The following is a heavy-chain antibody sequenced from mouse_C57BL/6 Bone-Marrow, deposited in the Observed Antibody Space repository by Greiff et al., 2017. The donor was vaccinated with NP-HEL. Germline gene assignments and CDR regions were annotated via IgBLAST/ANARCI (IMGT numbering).Heavy chain of an antibody. CDR3: ARPLSVVGAMDY. D-gene: IGHD1-1*01. CDR2: ISSGSSTI. CDR1: GFTFSDYG. J-gene: IGHJ4*01. V-gene: IGHV5-17*01. Sequence: EVKLVESGGGLVKPGGSLKLSCAASGFTFSDYGMHWVRQAPEKGLEWVAYISSGSSTIYYADTVKGRFTISRGNAKNTLFLQMTSLRSEDTAMYYCARPLSVVGAMDYWGQGTSVTVSS.